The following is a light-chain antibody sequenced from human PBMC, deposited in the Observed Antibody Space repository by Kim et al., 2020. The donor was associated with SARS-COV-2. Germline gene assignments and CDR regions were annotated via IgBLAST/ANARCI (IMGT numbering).Light chain of an antibody. CDR2: KDS. CDR1: VLAKKF. J-gene: IGLJ3*02. V-gene: IGLV3-27*01. Sequence: SVSPGQTARISCSGDVLAKKFARWFQPKPGPAPVLMIYKDSERPSGIPERFSGSSSGTTVTLTISGAQVEDEADYYCYSAADNNGVFGGGTQLTVL. CDR3: YSAADNNGV.